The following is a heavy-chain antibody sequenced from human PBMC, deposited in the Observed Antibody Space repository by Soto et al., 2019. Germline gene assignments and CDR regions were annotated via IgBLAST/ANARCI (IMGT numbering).Heavy chain of an antibody. D-gene: IGHD4-17*01. CDR3: ARRDYSVYARIDY. CDR2: MNPNSGNT. CDR1: GYTFTSHD. V-gene: IGHV1-8*01. Sequence: QVQLVQSGAEVKKSGASVKVSCKASGYTFTSHDINWVRQATGQGLEWMGWMNPNSGNTGYAQKFQGRVTMTRNTSISTAYMELSRVRSEDTAVYYCARRDYSVYARIDYRGQGTLGTVSS. J-gene: IGHJ4*02.